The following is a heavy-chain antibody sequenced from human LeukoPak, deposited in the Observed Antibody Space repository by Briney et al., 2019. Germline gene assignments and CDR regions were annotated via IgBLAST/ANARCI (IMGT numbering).Heavy chain of an antibody. CDR3: ARWFGDGTNWFDP. V-gene: IGHV3-33*01. Sequence: GRSLRLSCAASGFTFSSYDMHWVRQAPGKGLEWVAIIWYDGSNKYYADSVKGRFTISRDNSKNTLYLQMNSLRAEDTAVYYCARWFGDGTNWFDPWGQGTLVTVSS. D-gene: IGHD3-10*01. J-gene: IGHJ5*02. CDR2: IWYDGSNK. CDR1: GFTFSSYD.